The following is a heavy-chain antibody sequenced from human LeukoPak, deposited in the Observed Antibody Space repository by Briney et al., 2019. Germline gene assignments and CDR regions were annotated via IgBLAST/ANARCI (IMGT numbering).Heavy chain of an antibody. D-gene: IGHD1-26*01. CDR3: ARSGGATDFDF. V-gene: IGHV1-2*02. CDR1: GYTFTGYY. J-gene: IGHJ4*02. Sequence: ASVKVSCKASGYTFTGYYMHWVRQAPGQGLERMGWINPNNGDTKYAQKFQGRVTMTRDMSISTAYMDLSRLRSDDTAVYYCARSGGATDFDFWAQGTLVTVSS. CDR2: INPNNGDT.